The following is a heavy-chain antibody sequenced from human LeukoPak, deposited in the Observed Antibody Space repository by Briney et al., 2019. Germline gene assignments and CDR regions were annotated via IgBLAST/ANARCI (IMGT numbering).Heavy chain of an antibody. D-gene: IGHD2-8*01. CDR3: AKEGLDIVPPFDY. CDR1: KFTFSSHW. Sequence: GGSLRLSCAASKFTFSSHWMHWVRQAPGKGLVWVSRINTDGSSTNYADSVKGRFTISRDNAKNTLYLQMNSLRAEDTAVYYCAKEGLDIVPPFDYWGQETLVTVSS. V-gene: IGHV3-74*01. J-gene: IGHJ4*02. CDR2: INTDGSST.